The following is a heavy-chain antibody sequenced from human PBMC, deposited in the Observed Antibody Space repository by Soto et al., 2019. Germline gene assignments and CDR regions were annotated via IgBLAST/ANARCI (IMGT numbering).Heavy chain of an antibody. CDR3: AREDRDRETGLVPAAIDGMDV. J-gene: IGHJ6*02. D-gene: IGHD2-2*01. Sequence: QVQLVQSGAEVKKPGSSVKVSCKASGGTSSRYSITWVRQAPGHGLEWIGRIIPIFGIASYAQKFQGRVTITADEHTSTAYMELSSLRSDDTAVYYCAREDRDRETGLVPAAIDGMDVWGQGTTVTVSS. CDR1: GGTSSRYS. V-gene: IGHV1-69*08. CDR2: IIPIFGIA.